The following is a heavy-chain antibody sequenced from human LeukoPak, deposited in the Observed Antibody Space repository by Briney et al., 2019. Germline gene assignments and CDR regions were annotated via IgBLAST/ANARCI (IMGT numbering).Heavy chain of an antibody. Sequence: GGSLRLSCAASGFTFSSYEMNWVRQAPGKGLEWVSYISSSGSTIYYADSVKGRFPISRDNAKNSLYLQMNSLRAEDTAVYYCARVIRGGNSRCYFDLWVRVTMVTVSS. CDR1: GFTFSSYE. D-gene: IGHD4-23*01. CDR3: ARVIRGGNSRCYFDL. CDR2: ISSSGSTI. V-gene: IGHV3-48*03. J-gene: IGHJ2*01.